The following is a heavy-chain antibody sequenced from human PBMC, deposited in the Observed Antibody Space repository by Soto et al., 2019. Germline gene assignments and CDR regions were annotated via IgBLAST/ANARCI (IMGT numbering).Heavy chain of an antibody. CDR3: ARGAAYCGGDCYWGLDY. CDR1: GGYFRGYY. V-gene: IGHV4-34*01. J-gene: IGHJ4*02. CDR2: INHSGST. D-gene: IGHD2-21*01. Sequence: PSETLSLTCTVYGGYFRGYYWSWIRQPPGKGLEWIGEINHSGSTNYNPSLKSRVTISVDTSKNQFSLKLSSVTAADTAVYYCARGAAYCGGDCYWGLDYWGQGTLVTVSS.